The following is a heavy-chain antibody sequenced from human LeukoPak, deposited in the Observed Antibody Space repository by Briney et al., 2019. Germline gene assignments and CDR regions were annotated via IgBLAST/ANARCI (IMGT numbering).Heavy chain of an antibody. J-gene: IGHJ4*02. CDR2: INPNSGGT. D-gene: IGHD2-21*02. Sequence: ASVKVSCKASGYTFTSYGISWVRQAPGQGLEWMGRINPNSGGTNYAQMFQGRVTMTRDTSISTAYIELSRLSSDDTAVYYCARDGKETADRNTALDYWGQGSLVTVSS. CDR1: GYTFTSYG. CDR3: ARDGKETADRNTALDY. V-gene: IGHV1-2*06.